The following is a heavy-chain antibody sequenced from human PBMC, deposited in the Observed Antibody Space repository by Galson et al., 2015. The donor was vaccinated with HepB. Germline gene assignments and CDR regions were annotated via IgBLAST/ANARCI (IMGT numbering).Heavy chain of an antibody. CDR2: INPNSGGDT. Sequence: SVKVSCKASGYTLTGYYIHWVRQAPGRGLEWMGWINPNSGGDTNYAQKFQGRVTMTRDTSISTVSMELTRLTSDDTAVYYCARGRGLFWLGDLSSAYVLDLWGQGTGVTVSS. J-gene: IGHJ3*01. CDR3: ARGRGLFWLGDLSSAYVLDL. D-gene: IGHD3-10*02. CDR1: GYTLTGYY. V-gene: IGHV1-2*02.